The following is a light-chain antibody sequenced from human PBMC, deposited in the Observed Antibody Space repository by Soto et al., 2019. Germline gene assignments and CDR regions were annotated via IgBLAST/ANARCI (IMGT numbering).Light chain of an antibody. CDR2: DVS. V-gene: IGLV2-11*01. CDR1: SSDVGGYNY. Sequence: QSALTQPRSVSGSPGQSVTISCTGTSSDVGGYNYVSWYQQHPGKAPKLMIYDVSKRPSGVPDRFSGSKSGNTASLIISGLQAEDEADYYCCSYAGSYTLVVFGGGTQLTVL. J-gene: IGLJ2*01. CDR3: CSYAGSYTLVV.